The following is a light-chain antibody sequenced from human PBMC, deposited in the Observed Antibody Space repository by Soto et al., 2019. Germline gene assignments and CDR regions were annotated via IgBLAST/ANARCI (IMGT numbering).Light chain of an antibody. J-gene: IGKJ1*01. CDR1: QSFSANF. Sequence: IVLTQSPGTLSLSPGARATLSCRASQSFSANFLAWYQQKPGQGPRLLIYRASIRATGIPDRFSGSGSGTDFTLTISRLEPEEFAVYYCQRYGSSWTFGQGTKVEVK. V-gene: IGKV3-20*01. CDR3: QRYGSSWT. CDR2: RAS.